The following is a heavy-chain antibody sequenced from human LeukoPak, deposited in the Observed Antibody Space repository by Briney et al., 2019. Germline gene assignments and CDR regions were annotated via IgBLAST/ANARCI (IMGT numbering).Heavy chain of an antibody. V-gene: IGHV4-59*08. CDR2: IYYSVST. D-gene: IGHD6-19*01. CDR1: GGCISNDY. J-gene: IGHJ4*02. Sequence: SETLSLTCTVSGGCISNDYWSWIRQAPGKGLEWIGYIYYSVSTNYNPSLKSRVTISVDTSKNQFSLKLSSVTASAPPVYYCAVGSSSSGWYYFDYWGQGTLATVSS. CDR3: AVGSSSSGWYYFDY.